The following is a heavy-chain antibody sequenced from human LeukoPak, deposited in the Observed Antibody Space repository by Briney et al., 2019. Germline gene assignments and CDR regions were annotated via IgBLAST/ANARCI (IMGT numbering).Heavy chain of an antibody. CDR2: ITSSGSTI. D-gene: IGHD3-16*01. CDR1: GFTFSDYN. V-gene: IGHV3-11*04. CDR3: ARCSDWGGDY. J-gene: IGHJ4*02. Sequence: GGSLRLSCAASGFTFSDYNMSWFRQAPGKGLEWLSYITSSGSTIYYADSVKGRFTISRDNAKNSLYLQMNSLRADDTAVYYCARCSDWGGDYWGQGTLVTVSS.